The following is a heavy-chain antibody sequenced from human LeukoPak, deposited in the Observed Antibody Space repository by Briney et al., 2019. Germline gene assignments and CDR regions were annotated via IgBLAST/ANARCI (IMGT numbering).Heavy chain of an antibody. D-gene: IGHD3-16*01. CDR3: AKDRGGSSILGFDY. J-gene: IGHJ4*02. CDR1: GFTFSTYE. V-gene: IGHV3-48*03. Sequence: GGSLRLSCAASGFTFSTYEMNWVRQAPGKGLEWVSYISSSGSTIYYADSVKGRFTISRDNSKNTLYLQMNSLRAEDTAVYYCAKDRGGSSILGFDYWGQGTLVTVSS. CDR2: ISSSGSTI.